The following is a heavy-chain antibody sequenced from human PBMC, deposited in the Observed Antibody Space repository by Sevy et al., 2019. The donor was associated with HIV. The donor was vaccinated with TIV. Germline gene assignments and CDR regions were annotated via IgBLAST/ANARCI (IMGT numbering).Heavy chain of an antibody. V-gene: IGHV1-69*13. J-gene: IGHJ4*02. CDR2: IIPIFGTA. D-gene: IGHD3-3*01. CDR1: GGTFSSYA. Sequence: ASVKVSCKASGGTFSSYAISWVRQAPGQGLEWTGGIIPIFGTANYAQKFQGRVTITADESTSTAYMELSSLRSEDTAVYYCARVGGNYVLRFLEWFPNFDYWGQGTLVTVSS. CDR3: ARVGGNYVLRFLEWFPNFDY.